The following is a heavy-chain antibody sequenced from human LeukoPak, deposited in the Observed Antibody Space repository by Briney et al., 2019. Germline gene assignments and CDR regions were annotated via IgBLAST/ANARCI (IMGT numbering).Heavy chain of an antibody. V-gene: IGHV3-7*01. CDR3: SSQPAVLDLDC. CDR2: IRPDGSGK. Sequence: PGGSLRLSCAASGFAFRSNWMTWVRQAPGKGLEWVANIRPDGSGKNYVDSVKGRFTISRDNANNALFLQMKGRRVEDTAVYYCSSQPAVLDLDCWGQGALVTVSS. CDR1: GFAFRSNW. D-gene: IGHD2/OR15-2a*01. J-gene: IGHJ4*02.